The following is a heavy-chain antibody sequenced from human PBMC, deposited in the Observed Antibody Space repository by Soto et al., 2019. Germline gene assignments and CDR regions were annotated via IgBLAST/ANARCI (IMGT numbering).Heavy chain of an antibody. CDR2: IYYSGST. V-gene: IGHV4-39*01. CDR1: GGSISSSSYY. Sequence: SETLSLTGTVSGGSISSSSYYWGWIRQPPGKGLEWIGSIYYSGSTYYNPSLKSRVTISVDTSKNQFSLKLSSVTAADTAVYYCASHFPNRLRFLEWLLYGGWFDPWGQGTLVTVSS. J-gene: IGHJ5*02. CDR3: ASHFPNRLRFLEWLLYGGWFDP. D-gene: IGHD3-3*01.